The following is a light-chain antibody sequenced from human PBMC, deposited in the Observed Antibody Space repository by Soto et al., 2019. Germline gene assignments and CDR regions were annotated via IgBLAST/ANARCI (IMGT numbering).Light chain of an antibody. Sequence: DIQMTQSPSSLSVSIGDRVIITCRASQSISTYLNWYQYKPGKAPRLVIFRSSTLQSGVPSRFSGRGSGTDFTLTISSLQPEDFATYFCQQTFSPYVSFGGGTSVEI. V-gene: IGKV1-39*01. J-gene: IGKJ4*01. CDR3: QQTFSPYVS. CDR1: QSISTY. CDR2: RSS.